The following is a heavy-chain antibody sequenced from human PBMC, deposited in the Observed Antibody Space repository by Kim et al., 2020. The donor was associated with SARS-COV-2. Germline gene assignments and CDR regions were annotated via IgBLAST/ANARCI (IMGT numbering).Heavy chain of an antibody. J-gene: IGHJ4*02. CDR2: ITGTGGST. CDR1: GFTFTRSA. D-gene: IGHD3-10*01. CDR3: AKDALGWFGGGYFDI. V-gene: IGHV3-23*01. Sequence: GGSLRLSCAASGFTFTRSAINWVRQAPGKGLEWVALITGTGGSTFYADSVRGRFTISRDNSKNTVSLEMNNLRAEDTALYYCAKDALGWFGGGYFDIWGQGSQVTVSS.